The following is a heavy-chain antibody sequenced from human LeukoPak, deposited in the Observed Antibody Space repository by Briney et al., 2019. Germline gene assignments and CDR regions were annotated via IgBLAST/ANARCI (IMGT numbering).Heavy chain of an antibody. CDR2: IYYSGST. V-gene: IGHV4-61*01. CDR1: GGSISSSSYY. CDR3: AREESGSYSQLVY. J-gene: IGHJ4*02. Sequence: SETLSLTCTVSGGSISSSSYYWGWIRQPPGKGLEWIGYIYYSGSTNYNPSLKSRVIISVDTSKNQFSLKLSSVTAADTAVYYCAREESGSYSQLVYWGQGTLVTVSS. D-gene: IGHD1-26*01.